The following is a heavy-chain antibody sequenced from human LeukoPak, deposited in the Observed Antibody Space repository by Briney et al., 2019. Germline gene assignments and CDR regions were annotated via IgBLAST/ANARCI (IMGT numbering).Heavy chain of an antibody. V-gene: IGHV3-30*02. D-gene: IGHD3-10*01. J-gene: IGHJ6*03. CDR3: AKDKGKGYGSGSYYYYMDV. CDR2: IRYDGSNK. Sequence: GGSLRLSCAASGFTFSSYEMNWVRQAPGKGLEWVAFIRYDGSNKYYADSVKGRFTISRDNSKNTLYLQMNSLRAEDTAVYYCAKDKGKGYGSGSYYYYMDVWGKGTTVTISS. CDR1: GFTFSSYE.